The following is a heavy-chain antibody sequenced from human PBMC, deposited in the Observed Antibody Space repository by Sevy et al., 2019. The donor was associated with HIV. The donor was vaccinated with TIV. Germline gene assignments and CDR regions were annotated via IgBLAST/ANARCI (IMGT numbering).Heavy chain of an antibody. D-gene: IGHD3-16*01. Sequence: GGSLRLSCAASGFTFSSYWMSWVRQAPGKGLEWVANIKQDGSEKYYVDSEKGRFTISRDNAKNSLYLQMNSLRAEDTAVYYCARVGNYDYIWGSLGNWGQGTLVTVSS. CDR1: GFTFSSYW. J-gene: IGHJ4*02. V-gene: IGHV3-7*03. CDR3: ARVGNYDYIWGSLGN. CDR2: IKQDGSEK.